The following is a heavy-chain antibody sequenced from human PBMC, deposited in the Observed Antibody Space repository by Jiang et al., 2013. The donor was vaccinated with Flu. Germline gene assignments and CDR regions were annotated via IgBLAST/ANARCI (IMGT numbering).Heavy chain of an antibody. V-gene: IGHV4-59*08. CDR1: GGSISSYY. D-gene: IGHD5-12*01. CDR3: ARFWTSGYEVGGGFDY. J-gene: IGHJ4*02. CDR2: IYYSGST. Sequence: GSGLVKPSETLSLTCTVSGGSISSYYWSWIRQPPGKGLEWIGYIYYSGSTNYNPSLKSRVTISVDTSKNQFSLKLSSVTAADTAVYYCARFWTSGYEVGGGFDYWGQGTLVTVSS.